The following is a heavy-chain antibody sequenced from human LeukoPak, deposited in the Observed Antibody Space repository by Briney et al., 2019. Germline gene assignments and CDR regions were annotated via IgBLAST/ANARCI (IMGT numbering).Heavy chain of an antibody. J-gene: IGHJ4*02. V-gene: IGHV4-31*03. CDR3: ARVRVGYYDSSGYYYYFDY. CDR1: GGSISSGGYY. D-gene: IGHD3-22*01. Sequence: SETLSLTCTVSGGSISSGGYYWSWIRQHPGKGLEWIGYTYYSGSTYYNPSLKSRVTISVDTSKNQFSLKQSSVTAADPAVYYCARVRVGYYDSSGYYYYFDYWGQGTLVTVSS. CDR2: TYYSGST.